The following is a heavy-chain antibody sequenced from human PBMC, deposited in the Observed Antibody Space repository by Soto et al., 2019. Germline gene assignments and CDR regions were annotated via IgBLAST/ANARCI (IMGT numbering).Heavy chain of an antibody. D-gene: IGHD2-21*01. V-gene: IGHV3-21*01. J-gene: IGHJ5*02. Sequence: GGSLRLSCAASGFTFISFAMSWVRQAPGKGLEWVSCISGDSVYIYYADSVKGRFTISRDNAKNSVFLQMNSLRPDDTAVYYCARGLWSAGPTYTHWFDPWGQGTLVTVSS. CDR2: ISGDSVYI. CDR3: ARGLWSAGPTYTHWFDP. CDR1: GFTFISFA.